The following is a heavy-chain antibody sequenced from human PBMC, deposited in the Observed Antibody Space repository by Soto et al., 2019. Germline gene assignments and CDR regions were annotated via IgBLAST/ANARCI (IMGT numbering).Heavy chain of an antibody. J-gene: IGHJ4*02. D-gene: IGHD2-15*01. CDR3: ARGRIWLDY. Sequence: SSETLSLTCTVSGGSISSYYWSWIRQPPGKGLEWIGYIYYSGSTNYNPSLKSRVTISVDTSKNQFSLKLSSVTAADTAVYYCARGRIWLDYWGQGTLVTVSS. V-gene: IGHV4-59*01. CDR2: IYYSGST. CDR1: GGSISSYY.